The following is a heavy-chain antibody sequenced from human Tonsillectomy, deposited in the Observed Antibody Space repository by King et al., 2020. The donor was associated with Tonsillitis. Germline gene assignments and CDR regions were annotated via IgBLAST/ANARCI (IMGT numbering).Heavy chain of an antibody. D-gene: IGHD3-22*01. CDR3: ATMVIVDY. Sequence: VQLQQWGAGLLKRSETLSLTCAVYGGSSSGYYWSWIRQPPGKRLEWIGEINHTGSTNYNPSLKSRVTISVDTSKNQFSLKLTSVTAADSAVYYCATMVIVDYWGQGTLVTVSS. CDR2: INHTGST. V-gene: IGHV4-34*01. J-gene: IGHJ4*02. CDR1: GGSSSGYY.